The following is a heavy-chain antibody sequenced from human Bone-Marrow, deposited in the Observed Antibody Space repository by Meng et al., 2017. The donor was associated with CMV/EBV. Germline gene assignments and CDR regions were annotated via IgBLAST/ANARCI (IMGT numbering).Heavy chain of an antibody. Sequence: VELVAVGPEVKKPGASVKVSCKASAYTSFTYGINWVRQAPGQGLEWMGWISAYNGYTRNAQKFQGRVTMTTDTSTSTAYMELRSLTSDDTAVYYCARGWGPFVVLTRGWFDPWGQGTLVTVSS. CDR3: ARGWGPFVVLTRGWFDP. D-gene: IGHD4/OR15-4a*01. CDR1: AYTSFTYG. CDR2: ISAYNGYT. J-gene: IGHJ5*02. V-gene: IGHV1-18*01.